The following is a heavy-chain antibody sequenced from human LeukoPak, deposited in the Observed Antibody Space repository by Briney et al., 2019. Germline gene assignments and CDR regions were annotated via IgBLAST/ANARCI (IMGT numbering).Heavy chain of an antibody. CDR2: ISRSGSTI. Sequence: SGGSLRLSCAASGLTFSSHEMNWVRQAPGKGLEWVSYISRSGSTIYYAHSVKGRFTISRDNAKNSLYLQMNSLRAEDTAVYYCARGVLRFLEWLSAPGHNWFDPWGQGTLVTVSS. D-gene: IGHD3-3*01. CDR1: GLTFSSHE. J-gene: IGHJ5*02. CDR3: ARGVLRFLEWLSAPGHNWFDP. V-gene: IGHV3-48*03.